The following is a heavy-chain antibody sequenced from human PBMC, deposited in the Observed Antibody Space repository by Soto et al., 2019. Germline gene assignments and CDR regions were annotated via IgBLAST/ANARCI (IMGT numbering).Heavy chain of an antibody. V-gene: IGHV1-18*01. Sequence: QVQLVQSGAEVKKPGASVKVSCKASGYTFTSYGISWVRQAPGQGLEWMGWISAYNGNTNYAQKLKGRATMTTDTPTSTAYMDRRSLRSDDAAVEYCARDAAVGLLDDWGQGTLVTVSS. J-gene: IGHJ4*02. D-gene: IGHD6-19*01. CDR2: ISAYNGNT. CDR1: GYTFTSYG. CDR3: ARDAAVGLLDD.